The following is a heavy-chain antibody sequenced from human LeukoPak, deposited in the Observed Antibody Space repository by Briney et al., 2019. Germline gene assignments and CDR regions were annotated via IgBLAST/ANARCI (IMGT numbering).Heavy chain of an antibody. Sequence: KPSETLSLTCTVSGGSISSYYWSWIRQPPGKGLEWIGYIYYSGSTNYNPSLKSRVTISVDTSKNQFSLKLSSVTAADTAVYYCARDQRYYDSSGYYYYHYMDVWGKGTTVTVSS. J-gene: IGHJ6*03. CDR1: GGSISSYY. V-gene: IGHV4-59*12. CDR3: ARDQRYYDSSGYYYYHYMDV. CDR2: IYYSGST. D-gene: IGHD3-22*01.